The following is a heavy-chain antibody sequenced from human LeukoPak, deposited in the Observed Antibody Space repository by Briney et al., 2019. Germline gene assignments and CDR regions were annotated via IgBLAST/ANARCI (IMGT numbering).Heavy chain of an antibody. CDR2: ISYDGKNE. D-gene: IGHD5-24*01. CDR3: AKQMAVDYFDY. CDR1: GFTFSNFG. J-gene: IGHJ4*02. V-gene: IGHV3-30*18. Sequence: GRSLRLSCAASGFTFSNFGMHWVSQAPGKGLEWVAVISYDGKNEYYTDSVKGRFTISRDNAKNTVYLQMNSLKPEDTAVYYCAKQMAVDYFDYWGQGTLVTVSS.